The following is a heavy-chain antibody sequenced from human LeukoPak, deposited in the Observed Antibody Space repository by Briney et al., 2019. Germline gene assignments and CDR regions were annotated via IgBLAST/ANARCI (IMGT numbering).Heavy chain of an antibody. Sequence: GALRLSCAASGFTFSSYEMNWVRQAPGKGLEWVSYISSGRTIYYADSVKGRFTISRANAKNSLYLQMNSLRAEDTAVYYCARLYSSSSGKAFDIWGQGTMVTVSS. J-gene: IGHJ3*02. CDR3: ARLYSSSSGKAFDI. V-gene: IGHV3-48*03. CDR2: ISSGRTI. D-gene: IGHD6-6*01. CDR1: GFTFSSYE.